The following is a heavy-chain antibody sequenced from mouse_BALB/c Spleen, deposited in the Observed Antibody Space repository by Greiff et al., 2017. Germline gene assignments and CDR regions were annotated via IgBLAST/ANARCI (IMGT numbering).Heavy chain of an antibody. D-gene: IGHD3-1*01. CDR2: IYPGSGNT. CDR1: GYAFTNYW. J-gene: IGHJ3*01. V-gene: IGHV1-63*01. Sequence: QVQLQQSGAELVRPGTSVKISCKASGYAFTNYWLGWVKQRPGHGLEWIGDIYPGSGNTYYNEKFKGKATLTADKSSSTAYMQLSSLTSEDSAVYFCAGAGSSFAYWGQGTLVTVSA. CDR3: AGAGSSFAY.